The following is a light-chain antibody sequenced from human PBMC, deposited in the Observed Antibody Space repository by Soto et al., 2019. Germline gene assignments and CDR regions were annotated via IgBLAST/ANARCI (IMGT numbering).Light chain of an antibody. CDR2: WAS. J-gene: IGKJ1*01. V-gene: IGKV4-1*01. CDR1: QSVLYSSNNKNY. CDR3: QQYYSTPPWT. Sequence: DIVMTQSPDSLAVSLGERATINCKSSQSVLYSSNNKNYLAWYQQKPGQPPKLLIYWASTRESGVPDRFSGSGSGTDFTLTISSLPAEDVAVYYCQQYYSTPPWTFGQGTKVDIK.